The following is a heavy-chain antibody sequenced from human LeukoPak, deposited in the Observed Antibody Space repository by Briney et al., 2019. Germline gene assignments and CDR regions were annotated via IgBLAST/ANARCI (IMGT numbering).Heavy chain of an antibody. Sequence: SETLSLTCAVYGGSFSGYYWSWIRQPPGKGLEWIGEINHSGSTNYNPSLKSRVTISVDTSKNQFSLKLSSVTAADTAVYHCARVPAVAGQYYFDYWGQGTLVTVSS. J-gene: IGHJ4*02. V-gene: IGHV4-34*01. CDR1: GGSFSGYY. D-gene: IGHD6-19*01. CDR2: INHSGST. CDR3: ARVPAVAGQYYFDY.